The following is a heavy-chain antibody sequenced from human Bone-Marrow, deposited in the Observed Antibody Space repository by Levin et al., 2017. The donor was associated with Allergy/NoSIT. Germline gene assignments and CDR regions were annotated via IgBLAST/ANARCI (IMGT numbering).Heavy chain of an antibody. CDR2: RWYDGSNK. CDR1: GFTFSSYG. CDR3: ARACSPSVPIVSYDMLTPPYGMDG. J-gene: IGHJ6*02. D-gene: IGHD3-9*01. Sequence: PGGSLRLSCAASGFTFSSYGMHWVRQAPGKGLEWVAVRWYDGSNKNYADSVKGRCTISRENSTNTLYLQMKSLRAEDTAVYYCARACSPSVPIVSYDMLTPPYGMDGWGQGTPVTVSS. V-gene: IGHV3-33*01.